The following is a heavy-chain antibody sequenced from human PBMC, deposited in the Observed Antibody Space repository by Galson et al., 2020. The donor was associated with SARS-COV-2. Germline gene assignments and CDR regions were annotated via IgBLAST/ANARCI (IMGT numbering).Heavy chain of an antibody. V-gene: IGHV1-69*13. J-gene: IGHJ6*02. CDR3: ARQGGRIAVARYYYYGMDV. Sequence: SVKVSCKASGGTFSSYAISWVRQAPGQGLEWMGGIIPIFGTANYAQKFQGRVTITADESTSTAYMELSSLRSEDTAVYYCARQGGRIAVARYYYYGMDVWGQGTTVTVSS. CDR2: IIPIFGTA. D-gene: IGHD6-19*01. CDR1: GGTFSSYA.